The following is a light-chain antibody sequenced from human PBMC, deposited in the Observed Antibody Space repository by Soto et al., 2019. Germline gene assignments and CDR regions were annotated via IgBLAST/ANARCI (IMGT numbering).Light chain of an antibody. CDR1: QSVSSY. V-gene: IGKV3-15*01. CDR3: QQFKNWPL. Sequence: EVVMTQSPATLSVSPGEGVTLSCRASQSVSSYLAWFQQKPGQAPRLLIYGASTRATGIPVRFSGSGFGTEFTLTISSLQSEDFAVYYCQQFKNWPLFGQGTRLEIK. CDR2: GAS. J-gene: IGKJ5*01.